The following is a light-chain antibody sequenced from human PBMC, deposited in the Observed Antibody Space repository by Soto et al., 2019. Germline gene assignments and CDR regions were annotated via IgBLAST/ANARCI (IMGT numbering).Light chain of an antibody. CDR3: QQYHDSPMNT. J-gene: IGKJ2*01. CDR1: QGVRSTF. CDR2: GAS. Sequence: VLPQSPDTLSLSPGDRATLSCRASQGVRSTFLAWYQQKPGQAPRRLIYGASNRAAGIPERFSGSASGTEFTLTISRLEPDDSAVYYWQQYHDSPMNTFGQGTKLQIK. V-gene: IGKV3-20*01.